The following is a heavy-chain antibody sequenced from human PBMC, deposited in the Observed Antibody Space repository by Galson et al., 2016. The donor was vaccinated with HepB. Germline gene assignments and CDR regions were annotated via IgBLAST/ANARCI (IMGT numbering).Heavy chain of an antibody. Sequence: LRLSCAASGFTFSNAWMSWVRQAPGKGLEWVGRIKSKSDGGTIDYIAPVKGRFIISRDDSENTLFLQMNNLKTEDTAVYYCTTGGDYYDILTGYFKSLWYVDYWGQGALVTVSS. CDR2: IKSKSDGGTI. D-gene: IGHD3-9*01. CDR1: GFTFSNAW. CDR3: TTGGDYYDILTGYFKSLWYVDY. V-gene: IGHV3-15*01. J-gene: IGHJ4*02.